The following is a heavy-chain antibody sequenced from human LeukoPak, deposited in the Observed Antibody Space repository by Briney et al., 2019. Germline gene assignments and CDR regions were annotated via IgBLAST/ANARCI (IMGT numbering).Heavy chain of an antibody. CDR1: GFNVSSNY. CDR3: ARSECTAGSCNWFDP. D-gene: IGHD6-13*01. Sequence: PGGSLRLSCAASGFNVSSNYMSWVRQAPGKGLKWVSFIYRGDRTYFADSVKGRFTMSRDDMKRTVYLQMDSLRAEDTAVYYCARSECTAGSCNWFDPWGQGTPVTVSP. CDR2: IYRGDRT. V-gene: IGHV3-66*01. J-gene: IGHJ5*02.